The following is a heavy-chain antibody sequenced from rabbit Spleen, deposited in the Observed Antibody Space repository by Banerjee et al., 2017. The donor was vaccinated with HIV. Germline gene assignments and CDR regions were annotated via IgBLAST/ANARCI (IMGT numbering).Heavy chain of an antibody. J-gene: IGHJ5*01. V-gene: IGHV1S40*01. CDR1: GFSFSRSDY. D-gene: IGHD2-1*01. CDR2: IGAGSGTT. CDR3: VRDGAIYSYDDYPDWLDL. Sequence: TLTCTASGFSFSRSDYMCWVRQAPGKGLEWIGCIGAGSGTTYYASWAKGRFTISKTSSTTVTLQMTSLTAADTATYFCVRDGAIYSYDDYPDWLDLWGQGTLVTVS.